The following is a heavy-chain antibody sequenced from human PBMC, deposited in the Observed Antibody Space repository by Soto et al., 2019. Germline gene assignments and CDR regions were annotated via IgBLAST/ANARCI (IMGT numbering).Heavy chain of an antibody. CDR2: INHSGST. D-gene: IGHD6-13*01. J-gene: IGHJ4*02. Sequence: SETLSLTCAVYGGSFSGYYWSWIRQPPGKGLEWIGEINHSGSTNYNPSLKSRVTISVDTSKNQFSLKLSSVTAADTAVYYCAREAARGQQLIQTAYIDYWGQGTLVTVSS. CDR3: AREAARGQQLIQTAYIDY. V-gene: IGHV4-34*01. CDR1: GGSFSGYY.